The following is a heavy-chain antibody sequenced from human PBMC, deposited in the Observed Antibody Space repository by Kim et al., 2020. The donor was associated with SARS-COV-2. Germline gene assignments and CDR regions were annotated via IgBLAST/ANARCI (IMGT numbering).Heavy chain of an antibody. Sequence: SETLSLTCTVSGGSISSYYWSWIRQPPGKGLEWIGYIYYSGSTNYNPSLKSRVTISVDTSKNQFSLKLSSVTAADTAVYYCARDSNLQYYYGSGGYKWFDPWGQGTLVTVSS. V-gene: IGHV4-59*01. D-gene: IGHD3-10*01. CDR1: GGSISSYY. J-gene: IGHJ5*02. CDR3: ARDSNLQYYYGSGGYKWFDP. CDR2: IYYSGST.